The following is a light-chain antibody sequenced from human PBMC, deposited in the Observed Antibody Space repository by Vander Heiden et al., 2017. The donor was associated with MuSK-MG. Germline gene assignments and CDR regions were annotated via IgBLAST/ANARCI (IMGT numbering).Light chain of an antibody. Sequence: DIQLTQSPSFLSASVGDRVTITCRASQGISSYLAWYQQKPGKAPKLLIYAASTLQSGVPSRFSGSGYGTEFTLTISSRQPEDFAAYYCQQPNSYPSITFGGGTKVEIK. CDR1: QGISSY. V-gene: IGKV1-9*01. CDR2: AAS. J-gene: IGKJ4*01. CDR3: QQPNSYPSIT.